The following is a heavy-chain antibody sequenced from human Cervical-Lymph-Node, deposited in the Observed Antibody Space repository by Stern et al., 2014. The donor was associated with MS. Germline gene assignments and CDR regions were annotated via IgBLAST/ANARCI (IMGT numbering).Heavy chain of an antibody. D-gene: IGHD4-17*01. CDR2: IYPDDSDT. CDR1: GYRFATYW. CDR3: ARHEDYADPIDY. Sequence: QLVQSGAEVKQAGESLKISCKASGYRFATYWIAWVRQRPGKGLEWMGFIYPDDSDTRYSPSFQGQVTVSADKSISTAYLQWNSLKASDTAMYYCARHEDYADPIDYWGQGTLVTVSS. J-gene: IGHJ4*02. V-gene: IGHV5-51*01.